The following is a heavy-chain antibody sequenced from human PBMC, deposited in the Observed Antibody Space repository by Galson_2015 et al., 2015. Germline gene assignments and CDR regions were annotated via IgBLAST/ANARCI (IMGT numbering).Heavy chain of an antibody. CDR2: IYSGGST. CDR3: AREGGSPYCGGDCYRSEYFQH. V-gene: IGHV3-66*02. CDR1: GFTVSSNY. D-gene: IGHD2-21*02. Sequence: SLRLSCAASGFTVSSNYMCWVRQAPGKGLEWVSVIYSGGSTYYADSVKGRFTISRDNSKNTLYLQMNSLRAEDTAVYYCAREGGSPYCGGDCYRSEYFQHWGQGTLVTVSS. J-gene: IGHJ1*01.